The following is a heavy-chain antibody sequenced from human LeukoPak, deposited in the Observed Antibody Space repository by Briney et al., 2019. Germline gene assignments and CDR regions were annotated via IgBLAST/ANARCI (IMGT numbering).Heavy chain of an antibody. CDR2: INHSGST. CDR1: GGSFRGYY. Sequence: KASETLSLTGAVHGGSFRGYYWSWIRKPPGKGLEWIGEINHSGSTNYNPSLKSRGTISVDASKNQFSLKLSSVTAADTAVYYCARVVMSRDFWSGYPLFDYWGQGTLVTVSS. J-gene: IGHJ4*02. D-gene: IGHD3-3*01. V-gene: IGHV4-34*01. CDR3: ARVVMSRDFWSGYPLFDY.